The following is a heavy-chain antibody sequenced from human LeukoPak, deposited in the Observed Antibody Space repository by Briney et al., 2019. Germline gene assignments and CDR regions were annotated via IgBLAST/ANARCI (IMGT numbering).Heavy chain of an antibody. Sequence: GASVKVSCKASGYTFTSYDINWVRQATGQGLEWMGWMNPNSGNTGYAQKFQGRVTMTRNTSISTAYMELSSLRSEATAVYYCARGRRGIRTLGYWGQGTLVTVSS. CDR1: GYTFTSYD. J-gene: IGHJ4*02. V-gene: IGHV1-8*01. CDR2: MNPNSGNT. D-gene: IGHD1-26*01. CDR3: ARGRRGIRTLGY.